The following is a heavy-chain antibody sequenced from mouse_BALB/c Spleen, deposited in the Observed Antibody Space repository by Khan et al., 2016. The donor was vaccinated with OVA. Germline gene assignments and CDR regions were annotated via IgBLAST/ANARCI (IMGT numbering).Heavy chain of an antibody. V-gene: IGHV2-6-1*01. CDR1: GFSLTNYG. D-gene: IGHD2-10*01. CDR3: ARQPYYHYYIMDY. J-gene: IGHJ4*01. Sequence: QVQLKQSGLGLVAPSQSLSITCTISGFSLTNYGVHWVRQPPGKGLEWLVVIWSDGSTTYDSALKSRLTISKDNSKSQVFLEMDSLQTDDTAMYYCARQPYYHYYIMDYWGQGTSVTVSS. CDR2: IWSDGST.